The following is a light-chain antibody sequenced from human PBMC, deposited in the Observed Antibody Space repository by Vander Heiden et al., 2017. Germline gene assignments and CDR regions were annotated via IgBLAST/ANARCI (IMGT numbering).Light chain of an antibody. CDR2: GNN. CDR3: AAWDDSLDAFV. Sequence: QSVVTQPPSASGSTGQRVNIPCSGSSSNIGINTVNWFQQLPGTAPKLLIYGNNQRPSGVPDRMSGSKSGTSASLAISGLQSEDEAHYYCAAWDDSLDAFVFGAGTKVTVL. J-gene: IGLJ1*01. CDR1: SSNIGINT. V-gene: IGLV1-44*01.